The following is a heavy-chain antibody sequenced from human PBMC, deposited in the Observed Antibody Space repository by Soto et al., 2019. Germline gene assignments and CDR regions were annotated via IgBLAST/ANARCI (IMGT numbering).Heavy chain of an antibody. CDR3: AREGGFCTNGVCPVYYYYGMDV. J-gene: IGHJ6*02. CDR1: GGSISSGEYY. D-gene: IGHD2-8*01. CDR2: IYYSGTT. V-gene: IGHV4-30-4*01. Sequence: QVQLQESGPGLVKPSQTLSLTCTVSGGSISSGEYYWSWIRQPPGEGLEWIGNIYYSGTTYNNPSLKSRVTISVDTSNNQFSLKLSSVTAADTAVYYCAREGGFCTNGVCPVYYYYGMDVWGQGTTVTVSS.